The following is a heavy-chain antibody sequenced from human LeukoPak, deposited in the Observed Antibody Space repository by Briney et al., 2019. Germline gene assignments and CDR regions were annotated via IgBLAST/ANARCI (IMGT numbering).Heavy chain of an antibody. J-gene: IGHJ6*03. D-gene: IGHD1-26*01. CDR3: ARSGSYYAYYYYYMDV. CDR2: IKQDGSEK. Sequence: GGSLRLSCAASGFTFSNYWMSWVRQAPGKGLECVANIKQDGSEKYYVDSVKGRFTISRDNAKNSLYLQMNSLRAEDTAVYYCARSGSYYAYYYYYMDVWGKGTTVTISS. V-gene: IGHV3-7*01. CDR1: GFTFSNYW.